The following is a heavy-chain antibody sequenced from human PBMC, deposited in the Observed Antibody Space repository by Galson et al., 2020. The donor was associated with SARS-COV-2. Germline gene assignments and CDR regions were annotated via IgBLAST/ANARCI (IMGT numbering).Heavy chain of an antibody. CDR2: TYYRGST. V-gene: IGHV4-39*07. D-gene: IGHD3-9*01. CDR1: GCSFSSSSYY. CDR3: ARDRPVNYDILTGYYWFDP. Sequence: SKILSLTCTVSGCSFSSSSYYWGWIRQPPGKGLEWIGSTYYRGSTYSNPSLKSRVTLSVDTSKNQFSLKLSSVTAADTAVYYCARDRPVNYDILTGYYWFDPWGQGTLVTVSS. J-gene: IGHJ5*02.